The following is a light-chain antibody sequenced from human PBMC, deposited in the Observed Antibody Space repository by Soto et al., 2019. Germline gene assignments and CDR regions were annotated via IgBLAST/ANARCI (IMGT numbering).Light chain of an antibody. V-gene: IGKV1-5*03. CDR2: KAS. J-gene: IGKJ4*01. CDR1: QSISYW. Sequence: VTQSPTSLSASVGDRVTITCRASQSISYWLAWYQQKPGTAPKILIYKASSLDTEVPSRFSGSGSGTEFTLTISSLQPDDFATYYCQQYNSYPLPFGGGTKVDIK. CDR3: QQYNSYPLP.